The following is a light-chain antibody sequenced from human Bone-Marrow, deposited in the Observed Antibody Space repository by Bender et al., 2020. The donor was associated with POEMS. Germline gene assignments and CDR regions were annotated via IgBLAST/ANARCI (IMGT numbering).Light chain of an antibody. J-gene: IGLJ1*01. Sequence: QSALTQPASVSGSPGQSITVSCTGTVNDVGAYSNVSWYQQHPGKAPKLMIYEVTSRPSGVSDRFSGSKSGNTASLTISGLQADDEADYYCCSYAGRYTWVFGTGTKVNVL. CDR2: EVT. V-gene: IGLV2-14*01. CDR3: CSYAGRYTWV. CDR1: VNDVGAYSN.